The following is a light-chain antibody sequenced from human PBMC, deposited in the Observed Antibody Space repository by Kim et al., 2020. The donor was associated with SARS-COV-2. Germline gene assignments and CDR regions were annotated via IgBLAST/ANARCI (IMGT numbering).Light chain of an antibody. CDR3: ASWDDSLSGLV. V-gene: IGLV1-47*01. CDR2: RNN. CDR1: SSNIGSDY. J-gene: IGLJ2*01. Sequence: GLRVTTSCSGSSSNIGSDYAYWYQQLPGTAPKVLIYRNNQRPSGVPDRFSGSKSDTSASLAISGLRSEDEGDYYCASWDDSLSGLVFGGGTQLTVL.